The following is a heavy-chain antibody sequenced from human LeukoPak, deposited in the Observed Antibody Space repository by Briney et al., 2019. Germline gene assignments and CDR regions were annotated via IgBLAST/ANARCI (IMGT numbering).Heavy chain of an antibody. V-gene: IGHV4-38-2*02. CDR3: ARVDYYYYMDV. CDR1: GYSISSGYY. J-gene: IGHJ6*03. CDR2: IYHSGST. Sequence: SETLSLTCTVSGYSISSGYYWGWIRQPPGKGLEWIGSIYHSGSTYYNPSLKSRVTISVDTSKNQSSLKLSPVTAADTAVYYCARVDYYYYMDVWGKGTTVTVSS.